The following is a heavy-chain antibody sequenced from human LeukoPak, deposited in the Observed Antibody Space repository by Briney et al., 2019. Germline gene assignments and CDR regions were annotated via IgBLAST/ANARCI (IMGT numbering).Heavy chain of an antibody. CDR3: ARSYDFWSGYYKYPVDY. D-gene: IGHD3-3*01. Sequence: GGSLRLSCAASGFTFSSYAMHWVRQAPGKGLEYVSAISSNGGSTYYANSVKGRFTISRDNSKSTLYPQMGSLRAEDMAVYYCARSYDFWSGYYKYPVDYWGQGTLVTVSS. J-gene: IGHJ4*02. CDR1: GFTFSSYA. CDR2: ISSNGGST. V-gene: IGHV3-64*01.